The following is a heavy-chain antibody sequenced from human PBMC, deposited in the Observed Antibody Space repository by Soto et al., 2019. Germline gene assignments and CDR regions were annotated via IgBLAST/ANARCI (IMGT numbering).Heavy chain of an antibody. CDR1: GFTFSSYS. CDR2: ISSSSSYI. CDR3: ASGDYYDSSGYYYIDNY. J-gene: IGHJ4*02. V-gene: IGHV3-21*01. Sequence: TGGSLRLSCAASGFTFSSYSMNWVRQAPGKGLEWVSSISSSSSYIYYADSLKGRFTISRDNAKNSLYLQMNSLRAEDTAVYYCASGDYYDSSGYYYIDNYWGQGTLVTVSS. D-gene: IGHD3-22*01.